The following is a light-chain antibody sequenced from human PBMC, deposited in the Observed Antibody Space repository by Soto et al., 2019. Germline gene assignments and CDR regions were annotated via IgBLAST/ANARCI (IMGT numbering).Light chain of an antibody. CDR3: SSYTNINTRACV. J-gene: IGLJ7*01. CDR1: SGDIGSYNR. Sequence: QSALTQHASVSGSPGQSITISCTGTSGDIGSYNRVSWYQQHPGKAPKLIIYEVTDRPSGVSNRFSGSKSGNTASLTISGLQAEDEAEYYCSSYTNINTRACVFGTGTQLTVL. V-gene: IGLV2-14*01. CDR2: EVT.